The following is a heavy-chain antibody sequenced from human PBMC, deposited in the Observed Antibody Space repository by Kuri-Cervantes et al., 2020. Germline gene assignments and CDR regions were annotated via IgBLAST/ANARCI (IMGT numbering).Heavy chain of an antibody. CDR1: GFTFSDYY. CDR2: ISSSGSTI. V-gene: IGHV3-11*01. J-gene: IGHJ4*02. Sequence: GESLKISCAASGFTFSDYYMSWIRQAPGKGLEWVSYISSSGSTIYYADSVKGRFTISRDSAKNSLYLQMNSLRAEDTAVYYCARDYQSWYWGGYSYAVDYWGQGTLVTVSS. D-gene: IGHD5-18*01. CDR3: ARDYQSWYWGGYSYAVDY.